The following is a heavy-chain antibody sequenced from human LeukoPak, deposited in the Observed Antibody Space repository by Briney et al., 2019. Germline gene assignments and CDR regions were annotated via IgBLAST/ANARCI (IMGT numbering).Heavy chain of an antibody. CDR3: ARDPNNHYSSSKNWLDP. CDR2: INPNSDGT. D-gene: IGHD6-13*01. Sequence: ASVKVSCKASGYTFTGYYMHWVRQAPGQGLEWMGWINPNSDGTDYAQKFQGRVTMTRDTSISTAYMELSRLRSDDTAVYYCARDPNNHYSSSKNWLDPGGQGTLVTVSS. CDR1: GYTFTGYY. V-gene: IGHV1-2*02. J-gene: IGHJ5*02.